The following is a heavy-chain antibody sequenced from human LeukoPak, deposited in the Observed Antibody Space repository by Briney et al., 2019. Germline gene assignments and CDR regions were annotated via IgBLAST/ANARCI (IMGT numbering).Heavy chain of an antibody. CDR1: GYSYTSYW. Sequence: EESLKLSCKGSGYSYTSYWIGWVRQMPGQRLEWMGVIYPRDSDTRYIPSFHAHVTIPADKSISTAYLQWSSLKASDTAMYYCARLNGSGYYRDLDYWGQGTLVTVSS. J-gene: IGHJ4*02. V-gene: IGHV5-51*01. D-gene: IGHD3-22*01. CDR3: ARLNGSGYYRDLDY. CDR2: IYPRDSDT.